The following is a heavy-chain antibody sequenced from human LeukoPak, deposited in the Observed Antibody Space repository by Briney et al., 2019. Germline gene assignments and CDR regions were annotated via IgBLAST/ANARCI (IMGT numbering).Heavy chain of an antibody. J-gene: IGHJ4*02. CDR1: GDSISAYY. CDR3: TKYGGSPANYFDS. Sequence: PVTLSLTCTVSGDSISAYYWSWVRQPAGKGLEWVAFVHKTGSINYNPSLKSRATISMDTSNSQFSLHVNSVTAADTAVYYCTKYGGSPANYFDSWGPGTLVTVSP. CDR2: VHKTGSI. V-gene: IGHV4-59*07. D-gene: IGHD1-26*01.